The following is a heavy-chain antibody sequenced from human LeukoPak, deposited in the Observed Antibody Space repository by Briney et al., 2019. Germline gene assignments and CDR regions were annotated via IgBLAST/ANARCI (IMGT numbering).Heavy chain of an antibody. CDR2: ICSSSSYI. CDR1: GFTSSSYS. J-gene: IGHJ5*02. Sequence: PGGSLRLSCAASGFTSSSYSMNWVRQAPGKGLEWVSSICSSSSYIYYADSVKGRFTISRDNAKNSLYLQMNSLRAEDTAVYYCARTAEVVPADIVGIGWFDPWGQGTLVTVSS. D-gene: IGHD2-2*01. CDR3: ARTAEVVPADIVGIGWFDP. V-gene: IGHV3-21*01.